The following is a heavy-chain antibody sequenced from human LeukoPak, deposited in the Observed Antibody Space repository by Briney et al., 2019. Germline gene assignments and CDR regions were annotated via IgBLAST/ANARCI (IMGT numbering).Heavy chain of an antibody. D-gene: IGHD6-6*01. CDR3: ARVQGGVAARPIDY. CDR1: GYTFTSYA. CDR2: INTNTGNP. Sequence: ASVKVSCKASGYTFTSYAMNWVRQAPGQGREWMGWINTNTGNPTYAQGFTGRFVFSLDTSVSTAYLQISSLKAEDTAVYYCARVQGGVAARPIDYWGQGTLVTVSS. J-gene: IGHJ4*02. V-gene: IGHV7-4-1*02.